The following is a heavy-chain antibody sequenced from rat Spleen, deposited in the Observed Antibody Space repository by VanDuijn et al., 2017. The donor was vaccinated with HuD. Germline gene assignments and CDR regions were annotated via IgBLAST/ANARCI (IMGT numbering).Heavy chain of an antibody. J-gene: IGHJ3*01. Sequence: EVQLVESGGGLVQPGRSLKLSCAASGFTFSDYNMAWVRQAPKKGLEWVATISYDGSSTYYRDSVKGRFTISRDNAKSTLYLQMDSLRSEDTATYYCARDRILRSTGFDYWGQGTLVTVSS. CDR3: ARDRILRSTGFDY. CDR2: ISYDGSST. D-gene: IGHD1-6*01. CDR1: GFTFSDYN. V-gene: IGHV5-7*01.